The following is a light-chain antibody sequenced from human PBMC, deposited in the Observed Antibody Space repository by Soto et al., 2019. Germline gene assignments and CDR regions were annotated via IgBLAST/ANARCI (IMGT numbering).Light chain of an antibody. CDR1: QSVGSN. CDR2: GVS. V-gene: IGKV3-20*01. Sequence: EIVMTQSPATLSLSPGERATLSCRASQSVGSNLAWYQQKPGQAPRLIIWGVSDRATGIPDRFSGSGSGTDFTLTISRLEPEDFVVFYCYQYGSTSPTFGQGTKVDIK. CDR3: YQYGSTSPT. J-gene: IGKJ1*01.